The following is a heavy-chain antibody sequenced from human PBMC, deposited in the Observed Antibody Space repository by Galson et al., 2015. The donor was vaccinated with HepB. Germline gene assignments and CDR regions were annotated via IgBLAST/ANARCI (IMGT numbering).Heavy chain of an antibody. CDR3: AGSSYYDILTGYSFDY. D-gene: IGHD3-9*01. V-gene: IGHV4-39*01. CDR1: GGSISSSSYY. J-gene: IGHJ4*02. CDR2: IYYSGST. Sequence: ETLSLTCTVSGGSISSSSYYWGWIRQPPGKGLEWIGSIYYSGSTYYNPSLKSRVTISVDTSKNQFSLKLSSVTAADTAVYYCAGSSYYDILTGYSFDYWGQGTLVTVSS.